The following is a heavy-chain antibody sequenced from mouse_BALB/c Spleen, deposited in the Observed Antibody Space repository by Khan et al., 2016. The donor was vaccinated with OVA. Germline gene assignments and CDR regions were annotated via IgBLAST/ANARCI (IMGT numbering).Heavy chain of an antibody. J-gene: IGHJ4*01. D-gene: IGHD2-12*01. CDR3: ARAYYSYDGYYAMDY. Sequence: VQLVESGPGLVAPSQSLSITCTVSGFSFSSYTIHWVRQPPGTGLKWLGLIWGGGDTAYNSTLNYKLSTCKDNSHSNVFLIVHSLQTDDSALYYCARAYYSYDGYYAMDYWGQGTSVTV. CDR1: GFSFSSYT. CDR2: IWGGGDT. V-gene: IGHV2-6-4*01.